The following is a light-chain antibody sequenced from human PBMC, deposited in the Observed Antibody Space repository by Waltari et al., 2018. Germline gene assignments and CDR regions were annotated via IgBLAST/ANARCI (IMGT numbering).Light chain of an antibody. V-gene: IGKV4-1*01. J-gene: IGKJ5*01. CDR1: QSVLYSSNNKNY. CDR3: QQYYSTPVT. CDR2: WAS. Sequence: DIVMTQSADSLAVSLGERATTNGQSSQSVLYSSNNKNYLAWYQQKPGQPPKLLLYWASTRDSGVPDRFSGSGSGTDFTLTISSLQAEDVAVYYCQQYYSTPVTFGQGTRLEIK.